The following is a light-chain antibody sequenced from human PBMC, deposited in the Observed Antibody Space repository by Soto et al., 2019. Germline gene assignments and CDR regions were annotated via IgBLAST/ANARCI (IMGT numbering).Light chain of an antibody. CDR3: SSYTSTMTNV. CDR1: SSDVGGFNS. V-gene: IGLV2-14*03. Sequence: QSALTQPASVSGYPGQSITISCTGNSSDVGGFNSVSWYQLRPGTAPKLILYDVVDRPSGVSYRFSGSKSGNTASLTISGLQAADEADYFCSSYTSTMTNVFGSGTKVTVL. CDR2: DVV. J-gene: IGLJ1*01.